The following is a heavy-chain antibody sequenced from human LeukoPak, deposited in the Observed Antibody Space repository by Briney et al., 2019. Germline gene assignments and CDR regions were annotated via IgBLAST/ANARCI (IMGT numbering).Heavy chain of an antibody. J-gene: IGHJ4*02. D-gene: IGHD1-1*01. Sequence: SETLSLTCTVSGGSISSYYWSWIRQPPGKGLEWIGYIYYSGSTNYNPSLKSRATISVDTSKNQFSLKLSSVTAADTAVYYCARQVQLEPFDYWGQGTLVTVSS. CDR2: IYYSGST. V-gene: IGHV4-59*08. CDR1: GGSISSYY. CDR3: ARQVQLEPFDY.